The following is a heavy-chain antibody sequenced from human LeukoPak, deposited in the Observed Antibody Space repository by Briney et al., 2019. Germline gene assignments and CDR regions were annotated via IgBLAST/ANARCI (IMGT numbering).Heavy chain of an antibody. CDR1: GGSISSGGYY. CDR3: ARQSSTIAVAGTFDY. CDR2: IYYSGST. Sequence: SETLSLTCTVSGGSISSGGYYWSWIRQHPGKGLEWIGYIYYSGSTYYNPSLKSRVTISVDTSKNQFSLKLSSVTAADTAVHYCARQSSTIAVAGTFDYWGQGTLVTVSS. J-gene: IGHJ4*02. V-gene: IGHV4-31*03. D-gene: IGHD6-19*01.